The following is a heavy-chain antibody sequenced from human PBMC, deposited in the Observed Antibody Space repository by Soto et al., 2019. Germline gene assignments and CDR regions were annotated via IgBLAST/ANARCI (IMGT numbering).Heavy chain of an antibody. V-gene: IGHV1-18*01. D-gene: IGHD3-10*01. J-gene: IGHJ4*02. CDR3: ARDLDGSGCYYTGY. CDR2: ISASGNT. Sequence: QVQLVQSGAEVKKPGASVKVSCKASGYTFSNYGISWVRQAPGQGLEWMGWISASGNTNYAQKLQGRVTMTTDTSASTAFMELRSLRSDDTAMYFCARDLDGSGCYYTGYWGQGTLVTVSS. CDR1: GYTFSNYG.